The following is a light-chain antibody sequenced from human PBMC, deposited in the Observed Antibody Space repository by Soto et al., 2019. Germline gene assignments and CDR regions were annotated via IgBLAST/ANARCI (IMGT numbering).Light chain of an antibody. V-gene: IGKV3-20*01. CDR3: QQYGSSPIT. J-gene: IGKJ5*01. CDR1: QSVTSTY. CDR2: GAS. Sequence: EIVMTQSPATLSVSPGERATLSCRASQSVTSTYLAWYQQKPGQAPRIIIYGASSRATGIPDRFSGSGSGTEFTLTISRLEPEDFAVYYCQQYGSSPITFGQGTRLEIK.